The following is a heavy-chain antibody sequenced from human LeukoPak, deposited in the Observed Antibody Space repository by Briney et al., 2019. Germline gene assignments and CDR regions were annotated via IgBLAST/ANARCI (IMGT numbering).Heavy chain of an antibody. CDR3: ASRGSSWWDSRDY. CDR1: GFTVSINY. D-gene: IGHD6-13*01. J-gene: IGHJ4*02. CDR2: IYSGGST. V-gene: IGHV3-53*01. Sequence: GGSLRLSCAASGFTVSINYMSWVRQAPGEGLEWVSVIYSGGSTYYADSVKGRFTISRDNSKNTLYLQMNSLRAEDTAVYYCASRGSSWWDSRDYWGQGTLVTVSS.